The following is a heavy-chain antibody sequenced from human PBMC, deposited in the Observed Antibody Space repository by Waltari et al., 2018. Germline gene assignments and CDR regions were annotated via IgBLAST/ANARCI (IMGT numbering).Heavy chain of an antibody. D-gene: IGHD6-19*01. J-gene: IGHJ6*03. V-gene: IGHV1-69*10. CDR2: IIPILGIA. Sequence: QVQLVQSGAEVKKPGSSVKVSCKASGGTFSSYAISWVRQAPGQGLEWMGGIIPILGIANYAQKVQVRVTITADKSTSTAYMELSSLRSEDTAVYYCARTQWLVLEDYYYYMDVWGKGTTVTVSS. CDR3: ARTQWLVLEDYYYYMDV. CDR1: GGTFSSYA.